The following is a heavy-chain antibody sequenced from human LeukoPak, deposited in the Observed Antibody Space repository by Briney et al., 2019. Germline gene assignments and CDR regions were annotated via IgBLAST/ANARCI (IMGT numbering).Heavy chain of an antibody. CDR2: INPNNGVT. J-gene: IGHJ4*02. CDR3: ARAGWDWRSSSSSLYYFDY. V-gene: IGHV1-2*02. Sequence: ASVKVSCKASGYTFTGYYMHWVRQAPGQGLEWMGWINPNNGVTSYAQKFQGRVTMTRDTSIRTAYMELSSLRSEDTAVYYCARAGWDWRSSSSSLYYFDYWGQGTLVTVSS. D-gene: IGHD6-6*01. CDR1: GYTFTGYY.